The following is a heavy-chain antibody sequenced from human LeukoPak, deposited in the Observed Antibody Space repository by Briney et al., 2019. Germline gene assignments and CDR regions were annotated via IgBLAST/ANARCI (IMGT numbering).Heavy chain of an antibody. CDR1: GGSFSGYY. Sequence: SETLSLTCAVYGGSFSGYYWSWIRQPPGKGLEWIGEINHSGSTNYNPSLKSRVTISVDTSKNQFSLTLSSVTAADTAVYYCAREEMALTLYYFDYWGQGTLVTVSS. CDR3: AREEMALTLYYFDY. J-gene: IGHJ4*02. D-gene: IGHD5-24*01. CDR2: INHSGST. V-gene: IGHV4-34*01.